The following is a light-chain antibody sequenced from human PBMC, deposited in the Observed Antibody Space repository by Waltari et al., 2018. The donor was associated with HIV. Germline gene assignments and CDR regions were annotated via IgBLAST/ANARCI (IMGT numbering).Light chain of an antibody. CDR2: DTL. Sequence: IVLTQSPATLSLSPGERATLSCRASESVGKYLAWYHHKPDQVPRLLIYDTLNRASGIPARFSGSGSGTDFTLTINSLQPEDSAVYYCQQRDSWPRGITFGQGTRLEIK. J-gene: IGKJ5*01. CDR1: ESVGKY. CDR3: QQRDSWPRGIT. V-gene: IGKV3-11*01.